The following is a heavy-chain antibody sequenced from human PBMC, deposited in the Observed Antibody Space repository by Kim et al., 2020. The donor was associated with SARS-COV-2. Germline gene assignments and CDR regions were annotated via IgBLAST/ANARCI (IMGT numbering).Heavy chain of an antibody. V-gene: IGHV3-11*01. CDR1: GFTLSDYY. D-gene: IGHD4-17*01. CDR3: ARGKDGDYTFPNDH. J-gene: IGHJ4*02. Sequence: GGSLRLSCATSGFTLSDYYMNWIRQAPGKGLEWLAYIGKSGDTISHADSVKGRFTISRDNAKNSLYLQMDSLRVEDTAVYYCARGKDGDYTFPNDHWGQGTLVTVSS. CDR2: IGKSGDTI.